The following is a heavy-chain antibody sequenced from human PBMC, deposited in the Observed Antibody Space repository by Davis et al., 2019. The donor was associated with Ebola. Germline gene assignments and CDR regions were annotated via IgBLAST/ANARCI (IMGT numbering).Heavy chain of an antibody. D-gene: IGHD2-15*01. CDR2: IYYSGTT. CDR1: GGSISSSSYY. CDR3: ARHDPYCSGGSCYRWYFDF. V-gene: IGHV4-39*01. J-gene: IGHJ2*01. Sequence: SETLSLTCTVSGGSISSSSYYWGWIRQPPGKGLEWIGSIYYSGTTSYNPSLKSRVTISVDTSKNQFSLRLSSLTAADTAVYYCARHDPYCSGGSCYRWYFDFWGRGTLVTVSS.